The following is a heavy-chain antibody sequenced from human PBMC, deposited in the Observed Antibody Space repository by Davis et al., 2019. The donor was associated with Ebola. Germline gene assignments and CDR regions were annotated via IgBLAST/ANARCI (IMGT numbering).Heavy chain of an antibody. Sequence: GESLKISCKVSGYSFPTYWIGWVRQIPGRGLEWMGTVYPGDSDTRYSPSFQGHVTISADRSTNTAYLQWSNLRASDTAIYYCAKLGRSSDYFGRHFDWWGQGTLVTVSS. CDR3: AKLGRSSDYFGRHFDW. V-gene: IGHV5-51*01. D-gene: IGHD3-22*01. J-gene: IGHJ4*02. CDR2: VYPGDSDT. CDR1: GYSFPTYW.